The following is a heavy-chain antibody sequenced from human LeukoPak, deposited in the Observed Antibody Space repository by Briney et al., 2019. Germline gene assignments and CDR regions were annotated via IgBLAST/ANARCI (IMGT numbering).Heavy chain of an antibody. CDR2: IYSGGTA. CDR3: ARDSGWYGIAL. J-gene: IGHJ2*01. Sequence: GGSRRLSSVASGFIVSSNYMSWVRQAPGKGLEWISIIYSGGTAFYADSVKGRFTISRDNSKNTLYLQMNSLRADDTAMYYCARDSGWYGIALWGRGTLVTVSS. D-gene: IGHD6-19*01. V-gene: IGHV3-53*01. CDR1: GFIVSSNY.